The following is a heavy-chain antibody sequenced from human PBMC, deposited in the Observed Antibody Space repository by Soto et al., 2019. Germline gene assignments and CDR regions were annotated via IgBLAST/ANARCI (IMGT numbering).Heavy chain of an antibody. CDR3: ASDILTGSGY. V-gene: IGHV3-33*01. J-gene: IGHJ4*02. CDR2: IWYDGSNK. D-gene: IGHD3-9*01. CDR1: GFTFSSYG. Sequence: QVQLVESGGGVVQPGRSLRLSCAASGFTFSSYGMHWVRQAPGKGLEWVAVIWYDGSNKYYADSVKGRFTISRDNSKNTLYLQMNSLRVEDTAVYYCASDILTGSGYWGQGTLVTVSS.